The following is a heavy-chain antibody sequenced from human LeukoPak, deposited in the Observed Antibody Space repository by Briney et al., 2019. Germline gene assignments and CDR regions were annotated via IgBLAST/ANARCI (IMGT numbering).Heavy chain of an antibody. D-gene: IGHD2-15*01. J-gene: IGHJ4*02. CDR2: ISYDGSNK. CDR3: AKDHPGCSGGSCYPGDYFDY. V-gene: IGHV3-30*18. CDR1: GFTFSSYG. Sequence: GGSLRLSCAASGFTFSSYGMHWVRQAPGKGLEWVAVISYDGSNKYYADSVKGRFTISRDNSKNTLYLQMNSLRAEDTAVYYCAKDHPGCSGGSCYPGDYFDYWGQGTLVTVSS.